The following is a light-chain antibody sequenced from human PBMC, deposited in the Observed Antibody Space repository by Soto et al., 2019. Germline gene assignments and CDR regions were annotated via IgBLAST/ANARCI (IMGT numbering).Light chain of an antibody. Sequence: EIVLTQSPGTLSLSPGERATLSCRASQSVTSNYLAWYQQKPGQAPRLLVYGASSRATGISDRFSGSGSGTDFTLTISRLEPEDFAVYYCQQYGSVTITFGQGTRLEI. CDR1: QSVTSNY. CDR2: GAS. J-gene: IGKJ5*01. V-gene: IGKV3-20*01. CDR3: QQYGSVTIT.